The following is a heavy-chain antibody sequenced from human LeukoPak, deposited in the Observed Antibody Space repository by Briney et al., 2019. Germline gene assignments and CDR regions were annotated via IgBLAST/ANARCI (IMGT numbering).Heavy chain of an antibody. J-gene: IGHJ4*02. CDR1: GYSISSSYF. D-gene: IGHD3-22*01. CDR2: IYYSGST. V-gene: IGHV4-38-2*02. CDR3: ARPYDSSGYYFDY. Sequence: PSETLSLTCIVSGYSISSSYFWGWVRQPPGKGLEWIGSIYYSGSTYYNPSLKSRVTISVDTSKNQFSLKLSSVTAADTAVYYCARPYDSSGYYFDYWGQGTLVTVSS.